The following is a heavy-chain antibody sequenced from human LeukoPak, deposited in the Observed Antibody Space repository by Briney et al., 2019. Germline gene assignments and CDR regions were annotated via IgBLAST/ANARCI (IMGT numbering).Heavy chain of an antibody. CDR3: ARGAKAF. CDR1: GYNFTDYY. Sequence: APVKVSCKASGYNFTDYYIHWIRQAPGQGLEWMGWINPETGDTNYAQKFQDRVTLTRDTSLITFYMELTSLRSDDTAMYYCARGAKAFWGQGTLVTVSS. J-gene: IGHJ4*02. V-gene: IGHV1-2*02. CDR2: INPETGDT.